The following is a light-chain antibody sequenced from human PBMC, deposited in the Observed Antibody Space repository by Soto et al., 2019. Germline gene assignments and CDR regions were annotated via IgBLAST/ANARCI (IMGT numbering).Light chain of an antibody. CDR3: QQYSNWPVT. CDR1: QTVNIR. CDR2: DAS. J-gene: IGKJ4*01. Sequence: ERVMTQSPATLSVSPGERVVLSCRASQTVNIRLAWYQQKPGQAPRLLIYDASIRATGIPARFSGSGSGTAFALTISSLQSEDFGLFYCQQYSNWPVTFGGGTKVEIK. V-gene: IGKV3-15*01.